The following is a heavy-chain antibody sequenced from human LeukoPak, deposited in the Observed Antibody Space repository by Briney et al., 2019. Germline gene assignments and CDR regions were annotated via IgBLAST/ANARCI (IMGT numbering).Heavy chain of an antibody. CDR2: IYAGNGNV. V-gene: IGHV1-3*01. D-gene: IGHD2-15*01. CDR3: AREVAI. J-gene: IGHJ4*02. CDR1: GYTLSTYT. Sequence: ASVKVSCKASGYTLSTYTMHWLRHAPGQRPEWMGCIYAGNGNVKYSQNFQARVTITRDTSANTAYLELSSLRSEDTAVYYCAREVAIWGQGTLVTVSS.